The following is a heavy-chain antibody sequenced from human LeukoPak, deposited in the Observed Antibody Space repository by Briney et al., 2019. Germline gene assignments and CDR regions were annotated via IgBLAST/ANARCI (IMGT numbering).Heavy chain of an antibody. CDR1: GFTFSSYG. Sequence: GRSLRLSCAASGFTFSSYGMHWVRQAPGKGLEWVANIKHDGSEKYYVDSVRGRFTISRDNAQNSLYLQMNSLRAEDSGLYYCARPVRRGAYDIWGQGTVVTVSS. CDR2: IKHDGSEK. CDR3: ARPVRRGAYDI. J-gene: IGHJ3*02. V-gene: IGHV3-7*04.